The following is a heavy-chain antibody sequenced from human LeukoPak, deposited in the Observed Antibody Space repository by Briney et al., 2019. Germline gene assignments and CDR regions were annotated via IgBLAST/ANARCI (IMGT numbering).Heavy chain of an antibody. CDR1: GFTFSSYA. Sequence: PGGSLRLSCAASGFTFSSYAMSWVRQAPGKGLEWVSAISGSGGSTYYADSVKGRFTISRDNSKNTLYLQMNSLRAEDTAVYYCAREPYYYGSGSYYNPAGFDYWGQGTLVTVSS. CDR2: ISGSGGST. CDR3: AREPYYYGSGSYYNPAGFDY. V-gene: IGHV3-23*01. J-gene: IGHJ4*02. D-gene: IGHD3-10*01.